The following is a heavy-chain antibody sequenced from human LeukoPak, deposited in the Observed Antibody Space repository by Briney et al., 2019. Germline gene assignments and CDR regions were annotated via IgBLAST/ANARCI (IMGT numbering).Heavy chain of an antibody. CDR2: ISGSGGST. CDR1: GFTFTSYA. J-gene: IGHJ4*02. CDR3: AKDRQCLDY. Sequence: PGGSLRLSCAASGFTFTSYAMSWVRQAPGKGLEWVSAISGSGGSTYYADSVKGRFTISRDNSKNTVYLQMNNLRAEDTAVYYCAKDRQCLDYWGQGTLDTVSS. V-gene: IGHV3-23*01. D-gene: IGHD2-2*01.